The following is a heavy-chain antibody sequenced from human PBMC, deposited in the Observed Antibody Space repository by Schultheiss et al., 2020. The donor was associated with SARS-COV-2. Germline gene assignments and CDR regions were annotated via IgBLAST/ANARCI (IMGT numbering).Heavy chain of an antibody. D-gene: IGHD2-2*01. Sequence: GGSLRLSCAASGFTFSHYAMHWVRQAPGTGLEWVAVISYDGGHKFYADSLKGRFSISRDNSRDTLYLQMNSLRAEDTAVYYCARDLDCSSTSCSPPWGQGTLVTVSS. CDR1: GFTFSHYA. V-gene: IGHV3-30*04. CDR2: ISYDGGHK. J-gene: IGHJ5*02. CDR3: ARDLDCSSTSCSPP.